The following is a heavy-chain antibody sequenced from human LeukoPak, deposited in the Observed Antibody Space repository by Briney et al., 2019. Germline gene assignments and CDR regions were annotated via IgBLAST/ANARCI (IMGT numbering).Heavy chain of an antibody. J-gene: IGHJ5*02. D-gene: IGHD6-6*01. CDR3: AKEGSSSFDP. V-gene: IGHV3-33*06. CDR1: GFTFSSYG. CDR2: IWYDGSNK. Sequence: GGSLRLSCAASGFTFSSYGMHWVRQAPGKGLEWVAVIWYDGSNKYYADSVKGRFTISRDNTKNTLYAKMTGLRAEGTAVYDCAKEGSSSFDPWGQGPLVTVSS.